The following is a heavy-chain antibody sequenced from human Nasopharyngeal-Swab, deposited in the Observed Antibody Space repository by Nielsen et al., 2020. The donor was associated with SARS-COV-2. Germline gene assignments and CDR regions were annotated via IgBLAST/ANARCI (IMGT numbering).Heavy chain of an antibody. V-gene: IGHV4-34*01. CDR2: INHSGST. D-gene: IGHD2-2*01. CDR3: ASDLGQYQLHTLGGNNWFDP. J-gene: IGHJ5*02. CDR1: GGSFSGYY. Sequence: SETLSLTCAVYGGSFSGYYWSWIRQPTGKGLEWIGEINHSGSTNYNPSLKSRVTISVDTSKNQFSLKLSSVTAADTAVYYCASDLGQYQLHTLGGNNWFDPWGQGTLVTVSS.